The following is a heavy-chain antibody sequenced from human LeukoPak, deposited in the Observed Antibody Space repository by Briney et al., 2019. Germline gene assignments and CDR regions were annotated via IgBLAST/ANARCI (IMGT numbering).Heavy chain of an antibody. Sequence: GGSLRLSCAASGFTFSSYSMQWVRQAPGKGLEWVANIKQDGSEKYYVDSVKGRFSISRDNAKNSLYLQMNSLRAEDTAVYYCAIRGYSGSLASWGQRTLVTVSS. CDR3: AIRGYSGSLAS. CDR2: IKQDGSEK. V-gene: IGHV3-7*01. CDR1: GFTFSSYS. J-gene: IGHJ5*02. D-gene: IGHD1-26*01.